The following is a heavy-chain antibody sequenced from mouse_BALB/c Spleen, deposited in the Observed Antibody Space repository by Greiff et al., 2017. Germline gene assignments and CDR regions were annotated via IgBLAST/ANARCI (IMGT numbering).Heavy chain of an antibody. J-gene: IGHJ2*01. D-gene: IGHD6-1*01. CDR2: ISSGGSYT. Sequence: EVQLVESGGDLVKPGGSLSLSCAASGFTFSSYGMSWVRQTPDKRLEWVATISSGGSYTYYPDSVKGRFTISRDNAKNTLYLQMSSLKSEDTAMYYCARRGAESYSFDYWGQGTTLTVSS. CDR3: ARRGAESYSFDY. CDR1: GFTFSSYG. V-gene: IGHV5-6*01.